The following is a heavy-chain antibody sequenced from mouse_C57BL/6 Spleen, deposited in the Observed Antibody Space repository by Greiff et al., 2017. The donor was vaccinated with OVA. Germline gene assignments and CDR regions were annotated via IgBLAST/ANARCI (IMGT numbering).Heavy chain of an antibody. CDR3: ARQDYGNLDY. CDR2: IDPSDSYT. CDR1: GYTFTSYW. Sequence: QVQLQQPGAELVKPGASVKLSCKASGYTFTSYWMQWVKQRPGQGLEWIGEIDPSDSYTNYNQKFKGKATLTVDTSSSTAYMQLSSLTSEDSAVYYCARQDYGNLDYWGQGTTLTVSS. D-gene: IGHD1-1*01. J-gene: IGHJ2*01. V-gene: IGHV1-50*01.